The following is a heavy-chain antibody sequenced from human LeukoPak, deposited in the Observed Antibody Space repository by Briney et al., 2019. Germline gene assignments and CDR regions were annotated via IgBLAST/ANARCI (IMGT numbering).Heavy chain of an antibody. CDR3: ARDKGNYYYDSSGLLNAFDI. J-gene: IGHJ3*02. D-gene: IGHD3-22*01. V-gene: IGHV3-23*01. CDR1: GFTFSSYA. Sequence: GGSLRLSCAASGFTFSSYAMSWVRQAPGKGLEWVSAISGSGGSTYYADSVKGRFTISRDNSKNTLYLQMNSLRAEDTAVYYCARDKGNYYYDSSGLLNAFDIWGQGTMVTVSS. CDR2: ISGSGGST.